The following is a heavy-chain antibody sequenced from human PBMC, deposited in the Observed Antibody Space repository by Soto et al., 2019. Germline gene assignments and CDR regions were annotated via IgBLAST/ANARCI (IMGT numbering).Heavy chain of an antibody. J-gene: IGHJ5*02. CDR1: GASMTGHY. CDR2: VFHTGKT. Sequence: SETLSLSCAVSGASMTGHYWTWVRQPPGKGLEWIGNVFHTGKTNYSASLQSRLSMSVDTSSRQISLKLTSMTAAVTAMYYCVRGNSWFDPWAQGVLVTVS. V-gene: IGHV4-59*11. CDR3: VRGNSWFDP. D-gene: IGHD1-26*01.